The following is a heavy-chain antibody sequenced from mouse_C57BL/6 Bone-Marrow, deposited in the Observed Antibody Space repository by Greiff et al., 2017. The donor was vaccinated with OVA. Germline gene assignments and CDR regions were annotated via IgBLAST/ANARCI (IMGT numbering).Heavy chain of an antibody. V-gene: IGHV5-6*02. CDR3: ARQGT. J-gene: IGHJ3*01. CDR2: ISSGGSYT. Sequence: EVKLVESGGDLVKPGGSLKLSCAASGFTFSSYGMSWVRQTPDKRLEWVATISSGGSYTYYPDSVKGRFTISRDNAKNNLYLQMSSLKSEDTAMYYCARQGTRGQGTLVTVSA. D-gene: IGHD3-3*01. CDR1: GFTFSSYG.